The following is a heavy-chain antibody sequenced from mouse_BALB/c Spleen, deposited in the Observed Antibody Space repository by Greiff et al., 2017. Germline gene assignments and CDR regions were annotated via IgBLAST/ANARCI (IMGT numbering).Heavy chain of an antibody. V-gene: IGHV1-15*01. CDR1: GYTFTDYE. Sequence: QVQLQQSGAELVRPGASVTLSCKASGYTFTDYEMHWVKQTPVHGLEWIGAIDPETGGTAYNQKFKGKATLTADKSSSTAYMELRSLTSEDSAVYYCTRRGRAMDYWGQGTSVTVSS. CDR2: IDPETGGT. J-gene: IGHJ4*01. CDR3: TRRGRAMDY.